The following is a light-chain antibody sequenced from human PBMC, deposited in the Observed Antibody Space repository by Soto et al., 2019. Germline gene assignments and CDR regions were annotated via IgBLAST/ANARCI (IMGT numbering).Light chain of an antibody. Sequence: EIVLNLAPATLSLSTPERATHSCRASQSVSSNLAWYQQKPGQAPRLLIYDASNRATGIPARFSGSGSGTDFTPTICSLEPEDFAVYYCQQRSNRPLNFAQVSRLAIK. J-gene: IGKJ5*01. CDR3: QQRSNRPLN. V-gene: IGKV3-11*01. CDR2: DAS. CDR1: QSVSSN.